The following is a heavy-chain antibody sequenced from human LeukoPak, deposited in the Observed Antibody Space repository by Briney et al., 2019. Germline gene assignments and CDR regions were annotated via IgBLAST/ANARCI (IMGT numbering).Heavy chain of an antibody. D-gene: IGHD6-19*01. V-gene: IGHV1-2*02. CDR3: AISYGRVAGTDFDY. J-gene: IGHJ4*02. CDR2: MDPSSGER. Sequence: ASVKVSCKASGYTFTGYYMHWVRQAPGQGLEWMGWMDPSSGERKYVQSFQGRVTLTRDTSITTAYMELSSLTSDDTAVYYCAISYGRVAGTDFDYWGQGTLVSVAS. CDR1: GYTFTGYY.